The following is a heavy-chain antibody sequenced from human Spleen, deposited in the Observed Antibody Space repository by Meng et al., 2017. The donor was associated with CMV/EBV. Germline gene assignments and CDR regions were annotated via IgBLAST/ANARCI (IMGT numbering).Heavy chain of an antibody. CDR2: ISFDADSK. CDR1: GFTFSNYA. V-gene: IGHV3-30-3*01. D-gene: IGHD3-16*01. CDR3: ARDRMPRGELVHY. Sequence: GESLKISCAVSGFTFSNYAMHWVRQAPGKGLEWVAVISFDADSKYYADSVKGRFTISRDNSKNTLYLQMNSLRSEDTAVYYCARDRMPRGELVHYWGQGTLVTVSS. J-gene: IGHJ4*02.